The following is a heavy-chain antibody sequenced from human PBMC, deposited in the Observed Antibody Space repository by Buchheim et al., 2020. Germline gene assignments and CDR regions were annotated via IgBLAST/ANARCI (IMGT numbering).Heavy chain of an antibody. CDR1: GGSISSGGYY. Sequence: QVQLQESGPGLVKPSQTLSLTCTVSGGSISSGGYYWSWIRQHPGKGLEWIGYIYYSGSTYYNPSLKSRVTISVDTSKNQFSLKLSSVTAADTAVYYCARRRHDCTNGVCDGYYYYYMDVWGKGTT. CDR2: IYYSGST. J-gene: IGHJ6*03. D-gene: IGHD2-8*01. CDR3: ARRRHDCTNGVCDGYYYYYMDV. V-gene: IGHV4-31*03.